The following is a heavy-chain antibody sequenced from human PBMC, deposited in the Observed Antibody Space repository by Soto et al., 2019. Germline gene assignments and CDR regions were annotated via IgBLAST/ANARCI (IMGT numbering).Heavy chain of an antibody. CDR1: GGSISSSSYY. V-gene: IGHV4-39*01. J-gene: IGHJ6*02. D-gene: IGHD3-10*01. Sequence: SETLSLTCTVSGGSISSSSYYWGWIRQPPGKGLEWIGSIYYSGSTYYNPSLKSRVTISVDTSKNQFSLKLSSVTAADTAVYYCTREDYYGSGGYGMDGWGQGNTITFSS. CDR3: TREDYYGSGGYGMDG. CDR2: IYYSGST.